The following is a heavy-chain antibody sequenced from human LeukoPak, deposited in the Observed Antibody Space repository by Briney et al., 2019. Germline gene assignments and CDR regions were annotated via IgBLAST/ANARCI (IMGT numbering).Heavy chain of an antibody. V-gene: IGHV4-4*09. CDR1: GGSISSYY. Sequence: SETLSLTCTVSGGSISSYYWSWIRQPPGKGLEWIGYIYTSGSTNYNPSLKSRVTISVDTSKNQFSLKLSSVTAADTAVYYCARYGPNDYSNYYYYYMDVWGKGTTVTVSS. J-gene: IGHJ6*03. CDR2: IYTSGST. CDR3: ARYGPNDYSNYYYYYMDV. D-gene: IGHD4-11*01.